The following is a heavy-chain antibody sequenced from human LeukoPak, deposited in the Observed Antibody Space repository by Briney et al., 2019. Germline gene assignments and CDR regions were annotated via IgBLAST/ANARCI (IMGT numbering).Heavy chain of an antibody. D-gene: IGHD4-23*01. CDR1: GGSITSSNW. J-gene: IGHJ4*02. CDR3: ARNAGNSDVDY. Sequence: SGTLSLTCAVSGGSITSSNWWTWVRQPPGKGLEWIGETYHSGSTNYNPSLKSRVTISVDKSNNQFSLRLNSVTAADTAVYYCARNAGNSDVDYWGQGTLVTVSS. V-gene: IGHV4-4*02. CDR2: TYHSGST.